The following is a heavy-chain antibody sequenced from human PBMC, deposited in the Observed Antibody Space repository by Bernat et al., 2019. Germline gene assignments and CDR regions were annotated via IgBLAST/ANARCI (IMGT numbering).Heavy chain of an antibody. V-gene: IGHV4-59*08. Sequence: QVQLQESGPGLVKPSETLSLTCTVSGGSISSYYWSWIRQPPGKGLEWIGYIYYSGSTNYNPSLKSRVTISVDTSKNQFSLKLSSVTAADTAVYYCARSRGTKWELLGFDYRGQGTLVTVSS. J-gene: IGHJ4*02. CDR1: GGSISSYY. D-gene: IGHD1-26*01. CDR3: ARSRGTKWELLGFDY. CDR2: IYYSGST.